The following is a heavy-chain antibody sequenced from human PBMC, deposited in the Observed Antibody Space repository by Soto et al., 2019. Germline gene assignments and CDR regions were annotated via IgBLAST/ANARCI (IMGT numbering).Heavy chain of an antibody. V-gene: IGHV1-69*01. CDR3: ARPRTTATTQGYDY. CDR1: GGTFSSYP. D-gene: IGHD1-1*01. J-gene: IGHJ4*02. CDR2: ITHIFDIV. Sequence: QVQLVQSGAEVKTTGSSVKGSCKASGGTFSSYPLSWVRQYHGHGLEGMGQITHIFDIVKSAQKFQGRVSITADESTGKGYMELSSLKSEDTAVYYCARPRTTATTQGYDYWGQGTLVIVSS.